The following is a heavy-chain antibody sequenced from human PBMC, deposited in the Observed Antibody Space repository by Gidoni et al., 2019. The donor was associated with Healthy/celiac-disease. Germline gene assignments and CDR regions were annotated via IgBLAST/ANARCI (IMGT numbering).Heavy chain of an antibody. CDR1: GGTFSSYA. Sequence: QVQLVQSGAEVKKPGSSVKVSCKASGGTFSSYAISWVRQAPGQGLEWMGGIIPIFGTANYAQKFQGRVTITADESTSTAYMELSSLRSEDTAVYYCAIPVVAASSVNDYGMDVWGQGTTVTVSS. CDR3: AIPVVAASSVNDYGMDV. CDR2: IIPIFGTA. V-gene: IGHV1-69*01. J-gene: IGHJ6*02. D-gene: IGHD2-15*01.